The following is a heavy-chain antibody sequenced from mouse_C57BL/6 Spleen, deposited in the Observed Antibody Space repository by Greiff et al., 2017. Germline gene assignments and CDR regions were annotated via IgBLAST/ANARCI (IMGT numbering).Heavy chain of an antibody. CDR2: IYPGDGDT. J-gene: IGHJ1*03. CDR1: GYAFSSYW. CDR3: ARSELGRTGYFDV. Sequence: VKLQESGAELVKPGASVKISCKASGYAFSSYWMNWVKQRPGKGLEWIGQIYPGDGDTNYNGKFKGKATLTADKSSSTAYMQLSSLTSEDSAVYFCARSELGRTGYFDVWGTGTTVTVSS. V-gene: IGHV1-80*01. D-gene: IGHD4-1*01.